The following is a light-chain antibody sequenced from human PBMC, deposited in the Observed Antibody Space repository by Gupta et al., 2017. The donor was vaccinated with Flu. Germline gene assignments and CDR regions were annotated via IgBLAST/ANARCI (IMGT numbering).Light chain of an antibody. CDR1: QGISNY. CDR3: QKYHSAPFT. CDR2: AAS. J-gene: IGKJ3*01. V-gene: IGKV1-27*01. Sequence: PSPLPASVGDRVTITCRSSQGISNYLAWYQQKPGKVPKLLIYAASTLQSGVPSRFSGSGSGTHFTLTISSLQPEDVATYYCQKYHSAPFTFGPGTKVDIK.